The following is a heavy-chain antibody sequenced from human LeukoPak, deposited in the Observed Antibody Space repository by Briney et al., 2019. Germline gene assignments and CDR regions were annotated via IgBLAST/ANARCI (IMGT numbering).Heavy chain of an antibody. J-gene: IGHJ5*02. D-gene: IGHD5-24*01. CDR2: ISSSSSTI. Sequence: GGSLRLSCAASGFTFSSYSMNWVRQAPGKGLEWVSYISSSSSTIYYADSVKGRFTISRDNAKNSLYLRMNSLRAEDTAVYYCARDLRRRSPGWFDPWGQGTLVTVSS. V-gene: IGHV3-48*01. CDR3: ARDLRRRSPGWFDP. CDR1: GFTFSSYS.